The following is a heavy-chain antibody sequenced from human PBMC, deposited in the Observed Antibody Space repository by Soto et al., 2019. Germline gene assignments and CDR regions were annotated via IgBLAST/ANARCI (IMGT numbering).Heavy chain of an antibody. CDR1: GYTFTSSA. CDR2: INAGNGNT. D-gene: IGHD6-19*01. Sequence: ASVKVSCKASGYTFTSSAMHWVRQAPGQRLEWMGWINAGNGNTKYSQKFQGRVTITRDTSASTAYMELSSLRSEDTAVYYCARDRVIAVAGPMVFDYWGQGTLVTVSS. J-gene: IGHJ4*02. CDR3: ARDRVIAVAGPMVFDY. V-gene: IGHV1-3*01.